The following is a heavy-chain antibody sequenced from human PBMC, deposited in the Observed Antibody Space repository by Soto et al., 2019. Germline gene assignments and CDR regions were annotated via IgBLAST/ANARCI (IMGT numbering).Heavy chain of an antibody. D-gene: IGHD3-16*01. V-gene: IGHV4-31*03. Sequence: QVQLQESGPGLLKPSQTLSLTCTVSGGSISGAAYYWSWIRHLPGKGLEWIGYIYYTGTTYYRPSLESRVTISLDTSKNQFFLKLTSVTAADTAVYYCARDTGFHGGYNGFDPWGQGTLVTVSS. CDR1: GGSISGAAYY. CDR3: ARDTGFHGGYNGFDP. CDR2: IYYTGTT. J-gene: IGHJ5*02.